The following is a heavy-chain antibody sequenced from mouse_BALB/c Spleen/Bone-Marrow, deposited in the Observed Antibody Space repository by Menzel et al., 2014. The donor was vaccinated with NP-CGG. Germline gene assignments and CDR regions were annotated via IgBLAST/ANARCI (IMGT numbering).Heavy chain of an antibody. V-gene: IGHV1S34*01. CDR3: ARSASDGSWRFAY. J-gene: IGHJ3*01. CDR2: ISCYNGAT. CDR1: GYSFTGYY. D-gene: IGHD1-1*02. Sequence: LVKTGASVKISRKASGYSFTGYYMHWVKQSHGKSLEWIGYISCYNGATSYNQKFKVKATFTVDTSSSTAYMQFNSLTSEDSAVYYCARSASDGSWRFAYWGQGTLVTVSA.